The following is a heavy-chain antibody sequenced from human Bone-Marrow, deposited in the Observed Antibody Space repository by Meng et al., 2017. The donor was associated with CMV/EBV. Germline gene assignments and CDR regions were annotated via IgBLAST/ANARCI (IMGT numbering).Heavy chain of an antibody. V-gene: IGHV1-69*05. D-gene: IGHD2-2*01. Sequence: SSVKVSCKASGGTFSSYAISWVRQAPGQGLEWMGGIIPIFGTANYAQKFQGRVTITTDESTSTAYMELSSLRSEDRAVYSCARDIVVVPAAIGYSSSWYSQQPPYGMDVWGQGTTVTVSS. J-gene: IGHJ6*02. CDR1: GGTFSSYA. CDR2: IIPIFGTA. CDR3: ARDIVVVPAAIGYSSSWYSQQPPYGMDV.